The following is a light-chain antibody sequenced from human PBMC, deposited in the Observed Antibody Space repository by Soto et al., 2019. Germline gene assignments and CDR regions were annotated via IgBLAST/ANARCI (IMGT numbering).Light chain of an antibody. J-gene: IGLJ1*01. Sequence: QSALTQPASVSGSPGQSITISCTGTSSDVGGYNYVSWYQQHPAKAPKLMIYDVSNRPSGVSSRFSGSKSGNTASLTISGLQAEDEADYYCCSYAGSYTYVFGTGTKVTVL. CDR2: DVS. CDR3: CSYAGSYTYV. CDR1: SSDVGGYNY. V-gene: IGLV2-14*03.